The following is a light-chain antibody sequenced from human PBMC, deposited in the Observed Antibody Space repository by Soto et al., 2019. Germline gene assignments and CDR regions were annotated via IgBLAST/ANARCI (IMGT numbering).Light chain of an antibody. CDR2: GAS. CDR1: QSVGSNY. CDR3: QQYGSSPWT. V-gene: IGKV3-20*01. J-gene: IGKJ1*01. Sequence: EIVLTQSPGTLSLSPGERATLSCRASQSVGSNYLAWYQQKPGEAPRLLIYGASSRATAIPDRFSGSGSGTDFTLTISRLEPEDFAVYYCQQYGSSPWTFGQGTKVDI.